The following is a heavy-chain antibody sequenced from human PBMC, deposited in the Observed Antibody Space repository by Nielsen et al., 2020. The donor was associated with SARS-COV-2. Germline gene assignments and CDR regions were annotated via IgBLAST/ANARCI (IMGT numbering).Heavy chain of an antibody. Sequence: GESLKISCAASGFTFSSYSMNWVRQAPGKGLEWVSSISSSSSYIYYADSVKGRFTISRDNAKNLLYLQMNSLRAEDTAVYYCARDSGGGVLWFGELLGYYYYGMDVWGQGTTVTVSS. D-gene: IGHD3-10*01. CDR3: ARDSGGGVLWFGELLGYYYYGMDV. J-gene: IGHJ6*02. V-gene: IGHV3-21*01. CDR2: ISSSSSYI. CDR1: GFTFSSYS.